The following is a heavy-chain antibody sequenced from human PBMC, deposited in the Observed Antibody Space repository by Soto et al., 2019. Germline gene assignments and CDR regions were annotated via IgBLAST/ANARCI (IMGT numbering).Heavy chain of an antibody. CDR1: GFTFTNYA. Sequence: GGSLRLSCAASGFTFTNYAMTWGRQAPGKGLEWVSSISKSGGDTYYADSVKGRFTISRDNSKNTLYLQMNGLRAEDTALYFCAKDTYSSSWYFWGQGTLVTVSS. J-gene: IGHJ4*02. V-gene: IGHV3-23*01. D-gene: IGHD2-2*01. CDR3: AKDTYSSSWYF. CDR2: ISKSGGDT.